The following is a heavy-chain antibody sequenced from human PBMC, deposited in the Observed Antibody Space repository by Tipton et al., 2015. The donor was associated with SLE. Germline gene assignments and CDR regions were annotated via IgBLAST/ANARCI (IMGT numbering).Heavy chain of an antibody. Sequence: QLVQSGGGLVQPGGSLRLSCAASGFTFSSYSMNWVRQAPGKGLEWVSYISSSSSTIYYADSVKGRFTISRDNAKNSLYLQMNSLRAEDTAVYYCARRGFLGAGYYYMDVWGKGTTVTVSS. CDR3: ARRGFLGAGYYYMDV. J-gene: IGHJ6*03. CDR1: GFTFSSYS. V-gene: IGHV3-48*01. CDR2: ISSSSSTI. D-gene: IGHD3-3*01.